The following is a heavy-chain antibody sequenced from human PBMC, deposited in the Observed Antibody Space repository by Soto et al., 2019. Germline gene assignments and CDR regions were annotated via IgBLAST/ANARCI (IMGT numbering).Heavy chain of an antibody. Sequence: SETLSLTCAVSGDSISSNNLWSWVRQPPGKGLEWIGEIFHSGTTNYSPSLKSRVTISVDKSKNQFSLNLNSVTAADTAVYYCASIPKDYWGQGTLVTVSS. J-gene: IGHJ4*02. CDR3: ASIPKDY. CDR2: IFHSGTT. CDR1: GDSISSNNL. V-gene: IGHV4-4*02. D-gene: IGHD2-21*01.